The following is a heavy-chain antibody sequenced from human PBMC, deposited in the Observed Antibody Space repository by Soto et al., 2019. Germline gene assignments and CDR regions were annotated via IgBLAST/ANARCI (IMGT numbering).Heavy chain of an antibody. CDR3: AREWQLGDAFDI. D-gene: IGHD1-26*01. CDR2: ISSSSSYI. CDR1: GFTFSSYS. Sequence: GGSLRLSCAASGFTFSSYSMNWVRQAPGKGLEWVSSISSSSSYIYYADSVKGRFTISRDNAKNSLYLQMNSLRAEDTAVYYCAREWQLGDAFDIWGQGTMVTVSS. J-gene: IGHJ3*02. V-gene: IGHV3-21*01.